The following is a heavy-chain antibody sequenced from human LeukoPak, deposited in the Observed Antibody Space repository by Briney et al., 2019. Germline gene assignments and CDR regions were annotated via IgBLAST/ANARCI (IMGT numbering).Heavy chain of an antibody. CDR1: GGTFSSYA. J-gene: IGHJ6*02. CDR2: IIPILGIA. Sequence: SVKVSCKASGGTFSSYAISWVRQAPGQGLEWMGRIIPILGIANYAQKFQGRVTITADKSTGTAYMELSSLRSEDTAVYYCARDSNSNYYYGMDVWGQGTTVTASS. D-gene: IGHD4-23*01. CDR3: ARDSNSNYYYGMDV. V-gene: IGHV1-69*04.